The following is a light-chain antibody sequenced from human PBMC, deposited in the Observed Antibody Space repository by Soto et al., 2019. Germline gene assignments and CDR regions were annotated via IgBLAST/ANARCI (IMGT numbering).Light chain of an antibody. Sequence: EIVLTQSPGTLSLSPGERATLSCRASQSVSSSYLAWYQQKPGQAPRLLIYGASSRATGIPDRFSGSGSGTDFTLTISRLEPEDFAVYYCQQYCSSPLYTFGQGNKLEIK. V-gene: IGKV3-20*01. CDR2: GAS. CDR3: QQYCSSPLYT. CDR1: QSVSSSY. J-gene: IGKJ2*01.